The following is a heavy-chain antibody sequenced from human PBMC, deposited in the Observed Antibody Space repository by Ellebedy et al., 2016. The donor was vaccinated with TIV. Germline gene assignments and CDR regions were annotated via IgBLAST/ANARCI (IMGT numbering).Heavy chain of an antibody. J-gene: IGHJ6*02. D-gene: IGHD3-3*01. CDR1: GYTFTNYF. CDR3: ATREWLDPMDV. V-gene: IGHV1-46*01. CDR2: INPKHDTS. Sequence: ASVKVSXXASGYTFTNYFIHWVRQAPGQGLEWMGLINPKHDTSNYAEKFQGRVTMTRDTSTSTVYMELSSLRSEDTGIYYCATREWLDPMDVWGQGTSVTVSS.